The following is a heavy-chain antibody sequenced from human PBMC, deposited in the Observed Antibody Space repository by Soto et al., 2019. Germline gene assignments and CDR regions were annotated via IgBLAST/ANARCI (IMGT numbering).Heavy chain of an antibody. D-gene: IGHD3-22*01. CDR3: AGGQITMIIVPPYFEY. CDR2: VNPGGGST. CDR1: GYTFTDYY. V-gene: IGHV1-46*01. J-gene: IGHJ4*02. Sequence: QVQLVQSGADVRKPGASVKVSCKTSGYTFTDYYVHWVRQAPGQGLEWMGIVNPGGGSTTYAQKFQGRGTMTRGTSTCTVYMELSSLRSEDTAVDYFAGGQITMIIVPPYFEYCGQGILVTVSS.